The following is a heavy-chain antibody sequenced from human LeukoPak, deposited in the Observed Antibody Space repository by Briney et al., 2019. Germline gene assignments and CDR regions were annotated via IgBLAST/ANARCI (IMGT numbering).Heavy chain of an antibody. V-gene: IGHV3-21*01. CDR1: GFTFSSYS. J-gene: IGHJ4*02. Sequence: GGSLRLSCAASGFTFSSYSMNWVRQAPGKGLEWVSFISSSSSYIYYADSVKGRFTISRDNAKNSLYLQMNSLRAEDTAVYYCARDGRSELAFSYYFDYWGQGTLVTVSS. CDR3: ARDGRSELAFSYYFDY. CDR2: ISSSSSYI. D-gene: IGHD1-1*01.